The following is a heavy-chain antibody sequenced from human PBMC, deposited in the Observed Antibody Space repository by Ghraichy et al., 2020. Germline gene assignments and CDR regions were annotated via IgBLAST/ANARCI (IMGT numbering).Heavy chain of an antibody. CDR1: GDSVSSNSAA. Sequence: SQTLSLTCAISGDSVSSNSAAWNWIRPSPSRGLEWLGRTYYRSKWYNDYAVSVKSRITINPDTSKNQFSLQLNSVTPEDTAVYYCARDPNESWYGHFDYWGQGTLVTVSS. V-gene: IGHV6-1*01. CDR2: TYYRSKWYN. CDR3: ARDPNESWYGHFDY. D-gene: IGHD6-13*01. J-gene: IGHJ4*02.